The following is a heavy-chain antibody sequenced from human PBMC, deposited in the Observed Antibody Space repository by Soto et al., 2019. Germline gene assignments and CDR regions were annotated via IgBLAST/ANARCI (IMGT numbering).Heavy chain of an antibody. J-gene: IGHJ6*02. CDR2: ILPVFGMV. CDR1: RGTFNTSP. D-gene: IGHD3-3*01. CDR3: ATPHLRGRHYDFRSPPTASLYHYGLGV. V-gene: IGHV1-69*01. Sequence: QVQLAQSGAEVKKPGSSVRVSCQTSRGTFNTSPISWMRQAPGQGLEWLGDILPVFGMVNYAQQFQDRLYLPADESTTSVCMEVSRLTPEDTAVYFCATPHLRGRHYDFRSPPTASLYHYGLGVWGQGTTVIVSS.